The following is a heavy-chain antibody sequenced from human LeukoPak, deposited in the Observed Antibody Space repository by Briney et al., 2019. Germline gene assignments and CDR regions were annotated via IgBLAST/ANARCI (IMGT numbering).Heavy chain of an antibody. V-gene: IGHV3-23*01. D-gene: IGHD2/OR15-2a*01. J-gene: IGHJ4*02. CDR1: GFTFSSSA. Sequence: GESLRLSCAASGFTFSSSAMSWVRQAPGEGLEWVSAISGSGGSTYYADSVKGRFTISRDNSKNTLYLQMNSLRAEDTAVYYCAKNRKTPPHYWGQGTLVTVSS. CDR3: AKNRKTPPHY. CDR2: ISGSGGST.